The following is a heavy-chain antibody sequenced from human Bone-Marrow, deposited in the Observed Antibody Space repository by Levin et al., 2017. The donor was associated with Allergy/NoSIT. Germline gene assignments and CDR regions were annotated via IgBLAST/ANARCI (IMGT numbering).Heavy chain of an antibody. V-gene: IGHV3-23*01. CDR1: GFAFDTYA. J-gene: IGHJ4*02. Sequence: GESLKISCAASGFAFDTYAMSWVRQAPGKGLEWVSAISGTGYDTYYADSVKGRFTISRDKSRNTLNLQMNSLRVEDTAVYYCAREVNQKAIPAAGESVLDYWGQGTLVTVSS. CDR3: AREVNQKAIPAAGESVLDY. CDR2: ISGTGYDT. D-gene: IGHD6-13*01.